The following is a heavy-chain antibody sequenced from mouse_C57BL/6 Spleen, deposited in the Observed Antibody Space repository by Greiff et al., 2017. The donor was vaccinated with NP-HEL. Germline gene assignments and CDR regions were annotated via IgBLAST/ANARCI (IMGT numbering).Heavy chain of an antibody. J-gene: IGHJ3*01. CDR3: ARRDYGSSYAGFAY. V-gene: IGHV1-64*01. CDR2: IHPNSGST. D-gene: IGHD1-1*01. Sequence: QVQLQQPGAELVKPGASVKLSCKASGYTFTSYWMHWVKQRPGQGLEWIGMIHPNSGSTNYNEKFKSKATLTVDKSSSTAYMQLSSLTSEDSAVYYCARRDYGSSYAGFAYWGQGTLVTVSA. CDR1: GYTFTSYW.